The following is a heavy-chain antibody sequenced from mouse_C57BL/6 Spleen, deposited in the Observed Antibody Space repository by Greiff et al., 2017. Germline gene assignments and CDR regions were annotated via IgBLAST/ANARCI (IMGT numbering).Heavy chain of an antibody. CDR3: ASPFITTVGFDY. CDR2: ISSGSSTI. CDR1: GFTFSDYG. D-gene: IGHD1-1*01. Sequence: EVQLVESGGGLVKPGGSLKLSCAASGFTFSDYGMHWVRQAPEKGLEWVAYISSGSSTIYYADTVKGRFTISRDNAKNTLFLQMTSLRSEDTAMYYCASPFITTVGFDYWGQGTTLTVSS. V-gene: IGHV5-17*01. J-gene: IGHJ2*01.